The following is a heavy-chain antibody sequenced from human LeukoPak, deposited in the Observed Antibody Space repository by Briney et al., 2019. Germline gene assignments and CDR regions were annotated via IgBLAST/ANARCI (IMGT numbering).Heavy chain of an antibody. CDR2: ISGSSTYI. D-gene: IGHD3-22*01. CDR1: GFTFSSYS. Sequence: GGSLRLSCAASGFTFSSYSMNWVRQAPGKGLEWVSSISGSSTYIYYADSMKGRFTISRDNAKNSLYLQMNSLRAEGTAVYYCARNFNYDSSGPFDYWGQGTLVTVSS. J-gene: IGHJ4*02. CDR3: ARNFNYDSSGPFDY. V-gene: IGHV3-21*01.